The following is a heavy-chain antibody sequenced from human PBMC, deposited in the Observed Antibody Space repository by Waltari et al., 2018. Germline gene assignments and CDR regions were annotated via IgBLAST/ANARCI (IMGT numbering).Heavy chain of an antibody. CDR1: GYTFTGYY. V-gene: IGHV1-2*06. CDR2: INPNSGGT. CDR3: ASSPPDYDAFDI. D-gene: IGHD4-17*01. J-gene: IGHJ3*02. Sequence: QVQLVQSGAEVKKPGASVKVSCKASGYTFTGYYMHWVRQAPGQGLEWMGRINPNSGGTNDAQKWQGRVTMTRDTSISTAYMELSRLRSDDTAVYYCASSPPDYDAFDIWGQGTMVIVSS.